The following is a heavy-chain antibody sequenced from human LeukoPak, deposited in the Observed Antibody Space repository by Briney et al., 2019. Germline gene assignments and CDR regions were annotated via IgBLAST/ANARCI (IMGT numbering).Heavy chain of an antibody. D-gene: IGHD3-10*01. CDR2: ISYDGSNK. Sequence: PGRSLRLSCAASGFTFSSYAMHWVRQAPGKGLEWVAVISYDGSNKYYADSVKGRFTISRDNSKNTLYLQMNSLRAEDTAVYYCARGGVLLWFGELSPVDYWGQGTLVNVSS. J-gene: IGHJ4*02. CDR1: GFTFSSYA. V-gene: IGHV3-30*04. CDR3: ARGGVLLWFGELSPVDY.